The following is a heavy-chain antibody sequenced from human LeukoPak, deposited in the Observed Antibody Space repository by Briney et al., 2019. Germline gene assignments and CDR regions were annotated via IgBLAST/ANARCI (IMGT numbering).Heavy chain of an antibody. CDR1: GFTFSSYG. D-gene: IGHD3-10*01. V-gene: IGHV3-23*01. J-gene: IGHJ4*02. Sequence: AGGSLRLSCAASGFTFSSYGMSWVRQAPGKGLEWVSAISGSGGSTYYADSVKGRFTISRDNSKNTLYLQMNSLRAEDTAVYYCARGSINDYGSGSLDYWGQGTLVTVSS. CDR2: ISGSGGST. CDR3: ARGSINDYGSGSLDY.